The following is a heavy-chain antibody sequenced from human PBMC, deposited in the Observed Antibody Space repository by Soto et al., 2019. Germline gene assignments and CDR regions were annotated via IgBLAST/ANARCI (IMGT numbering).Heavy chain of an antibody. Sequence: SETLSLTCTVSGDSISSTRWWTWVRQSPGKGLEWIGEIYHLGSTNYNPSLKSRATISLDKSKNQFSLTLKSVTAADTAVYYCARVPDYWGQGTLVTVSS. V-gene: IGHV4-4*02. CDR2: IYHLGST. CDR1: GDSISSTRW. J-gene: IGHJ4*02. CDR3: ARVPDY.